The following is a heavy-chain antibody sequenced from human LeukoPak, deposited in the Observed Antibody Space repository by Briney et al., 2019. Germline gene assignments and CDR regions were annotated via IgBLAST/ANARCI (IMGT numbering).Heavy chain of an antibody. D-gene: IGHD6-19*01. J-gene: IGHJ4*02. V-gene: IGHV4-31*03. Sequence: SETLSLTCTVSGVSINSGGYYWSWIRQHPGKGLEWIGYIYYSGSTYYNPSLKSRVTISLDTSKNQFSLKMSSMTAADTAVYYCARALLMWSSGWPDYWGQGTLVIVSS. CDR1: GVSINSGGYY. CDR3: ARALLMWSSGWPDY. CDR2: IYYSGST.